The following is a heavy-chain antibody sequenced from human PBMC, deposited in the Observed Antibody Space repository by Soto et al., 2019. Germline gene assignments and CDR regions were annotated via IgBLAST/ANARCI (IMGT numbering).Heavy chain of an antibody. Sequence: GGSLRLSCAASGFTFSTYYMHWARKAPGKGLEWVAIIWYDGTNDYYVDVVKGRFTISRDSSKNTLSLKMNSLRAEDTAVYYWARECSGWYSRGSFDFCGRGTMVTVSS. V-gene: IGHV3-33*01. CDR1: GFTFSTYY. CDR2: IWYDGTND. D-gene: IGHD6-19*01. J-gene: IGHJ3*01. CDR3: ARECSGWYSRGSFDF.